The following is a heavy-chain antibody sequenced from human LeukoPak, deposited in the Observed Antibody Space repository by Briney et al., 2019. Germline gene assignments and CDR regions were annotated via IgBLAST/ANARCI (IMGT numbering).Heavy chain of an antibody. CDR2: IYPPDSDT. D-gene: IGHD3-3*01. Sequence: KSGESLKISCKGSGYNFSNYWIAWVRQMPGRGLEWLGIIYPPDSDTRYSPSFQGQVTISADKSISTAYLQWSSLKASDTAMYYCARRYYDFWSGYYPDYWGQGTLVTVSS. V-gene: IGHV5-51*01. CDR1: GYNFSNYW. J-gene: IGHJ4*02. CDR3: ARRYYDFWSGYYPDY.